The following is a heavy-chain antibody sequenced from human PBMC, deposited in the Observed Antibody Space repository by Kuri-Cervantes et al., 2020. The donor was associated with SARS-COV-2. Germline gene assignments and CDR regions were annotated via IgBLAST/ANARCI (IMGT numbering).Heavy chain of an antibody. CDR1: GYPFTDYP. CDR2: INPSGGST. D-gene: IGHD6-13*01. J-gene: IGHJ6*02. Sequence: ASVKVSCKASGYPFTDYPMHWVRQAPGQGLEWMGIINPSGGSTSYAQKFQGRVTMTRDTSTSTVYMELSSLRSEDTAVYYCARGEQQLAYYYYGMDVWGQGTTVTVSS. CDR3: ARGEQQLAYYYYGMDV. V-gene: IGHV1-46*01.